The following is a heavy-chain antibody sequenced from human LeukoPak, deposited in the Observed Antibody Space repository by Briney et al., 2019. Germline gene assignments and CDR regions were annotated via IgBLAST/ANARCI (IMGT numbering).Heavy chain of an antibody. V-gene: IGHV3-30-3*01. CDR2: ISYDGSNK. Sequence: GRSLRLSCAASGFTFSSYAMHWVRQAPGKGLEWVAVISYDGSNKYYADSVKGRFTISRDNSKNTLYLQMNSLRAEDTAVYYCARDTYYYGSGGVPDYWGQGTLVTVSS. CDR1: GFTFSSYA. J-gene: IGHJ4*02. CDR3: ARDTYYYGSGGVPDY. D-gene: IGHD3-10*01.